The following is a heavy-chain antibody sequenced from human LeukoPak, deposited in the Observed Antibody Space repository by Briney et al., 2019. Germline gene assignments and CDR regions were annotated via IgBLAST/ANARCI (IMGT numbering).Heavy chain of an antibody. Sequence: ASVKVSCKASGYTFTSYYMHWVRQAPGQGLEWMGIINPSGGSTSYAQKFQGRVTMTRDTSTSTVYMELSSLRSEDTAVYYCAKDRSPLLLVGELTGAFDYWGQGTLVTVSS. CDR2: INPSGGST. CDR3: AKDRSPLLLVGELTGAFDY. CDR1: GYTFTSYY. V-gene: IGHV1-46*01. D-gene: IGHD3-10*01. J-gene: IGHJ4*02.